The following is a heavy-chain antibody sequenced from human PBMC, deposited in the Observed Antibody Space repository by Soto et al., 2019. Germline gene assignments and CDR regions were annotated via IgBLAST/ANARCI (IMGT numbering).Heavy chain of an antibody. CDR3: ARASYFRPSGIYYFVS. J-gene: IGHJ4*02. D-gene: IGHD3-10*01. CDR2: VYSNGNT. V-gene: IGHV4-31*01. Sequence: QVQLQESGPGLVKPSQTLSLTCTVSDDSLTTNKYAWTWIRQNPEKGLEWIGYVYSNGNTRSSPSLQSPVSMSVDTSRSHFSLRRSSVTAADTAVYFCARASYFRPSGIYYFVSWGQGTLVTVSS. CDR1: DDSLTTNKYA.